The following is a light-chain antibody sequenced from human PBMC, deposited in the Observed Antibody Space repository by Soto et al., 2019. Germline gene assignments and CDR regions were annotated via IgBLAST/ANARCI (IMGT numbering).Light chain of an antibody. CDR1: SSDVGSYNL. CDR2: EGS. Sequence: QSVLTQPASVSGSPGQSITISCTGTSSDVGSYNLVSWCQQHPGKAPKLMIYEGSKRPSGVSNRFSGSKSGNTASLTISGLQAEDEADYYCCSYAGSSTLGVFGTGTKVTVL. CDR3: CSYAGSSTLGV. J-gene: IGLJ1*01. V-gene: IGLV2-23*01.